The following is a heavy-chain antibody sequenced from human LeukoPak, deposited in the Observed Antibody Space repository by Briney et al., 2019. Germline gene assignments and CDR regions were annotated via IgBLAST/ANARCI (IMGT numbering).Heavy chain of an antibody. J-gene: IGHJ4*02. CDR2: IYYSGST. Sequence: PSETLSLTCTVSGGSISSYYWSWIRQPPGKGLEWIGYIYYSGSTNYNPSLKSRVTISVDTSKNQFSLKLSSVTAADTAVYYCARVSYSSNFDYWGQGTLVTVSS. CDR3: ARVSYSSNFDY. D-gene: IGHD6-19*01. CDR1: GGSISSYY. V-gene: IGHV4-59*01.